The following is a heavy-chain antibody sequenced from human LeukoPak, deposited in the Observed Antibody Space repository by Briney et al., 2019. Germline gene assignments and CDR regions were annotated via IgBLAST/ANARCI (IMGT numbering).Heavy chain of an antibody. Sequence: WETLSLTCTVSGGSISSYYWSWIRQPPGKGLEWIGYIYYSGSTNYNPSLKSRVTISVDTSKNQFSLKLSSVTAADTAVYYCVREGSSGWYGHDYWGQGTLVTVSS. CDR1: GGSISSYY. D-gene: IGHD6-19*01. V-gene: IGHV4-59*01. CDR3: VREGSSGWYGHDY. J-gene: IGHJ4*02. CDR2: IYYSGST.